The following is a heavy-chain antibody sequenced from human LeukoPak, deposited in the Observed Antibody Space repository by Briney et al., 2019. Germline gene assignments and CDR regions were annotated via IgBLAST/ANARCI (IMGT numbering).Heavy chain of an antibody. J-gene: IGHJ6*03. CDR3: ARKGGATTYGYYYYYMDV. V-gene: IGHV3-30*04. CDR1: GFTFSSYV. Sequence: GGSLRLSCAASGFTFSSYVMHWVRQAPGKGLEWVAIISYDGSNEYYADSVKGRFTISRDNAKNSLYLQMNSLRAEDTAVYYCARKGGATTYGYYYYYMDVWGKGTTVTISS. CDR2: ISYDGSNE. D-gene: IGHD1-26*01.